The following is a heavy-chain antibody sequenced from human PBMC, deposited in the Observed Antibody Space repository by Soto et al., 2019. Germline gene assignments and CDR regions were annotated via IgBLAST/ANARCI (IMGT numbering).Heavy chain of an antibody. CDR3: AKGGANWYFDY. V-gene: IGHV3-23*01. J-gene: IGHJ4*02. Sequence: GGSLRLSCAASGFSFSNYPMSWVRQAPGKGLESVSVIMGSGGRTYYADSVQGRFTISRDDSKSTVFLQMNSLRADDTATYYCAKGGANWYFDYRGQGTLVTVSS. CDR1: GFSFSNYP. CDR2: IMGSGGRT. D-gene: IGHD1-1*01.